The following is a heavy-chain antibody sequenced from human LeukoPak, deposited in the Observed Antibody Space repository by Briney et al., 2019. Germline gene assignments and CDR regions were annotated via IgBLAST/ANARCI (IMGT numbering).Heavy chain of an antibody. J-gene: IGHJ4*02. CDR2: IKQDGSAK. Sequence: GGSLRLSCAASGFSFSSYWMYWIRQAPEKGLEWVANIKQDGSAKNYVDSVKGRFTISRDNAKNSLYLQMNSLRTEDTAVYYCASGNSMDYWGQGTLVTVSS. CDR3: ASGNSMDY. CDR1: GFSFSSYW. V-gene: IGHV3-7*05. D-gene: IGHD4-23*01.